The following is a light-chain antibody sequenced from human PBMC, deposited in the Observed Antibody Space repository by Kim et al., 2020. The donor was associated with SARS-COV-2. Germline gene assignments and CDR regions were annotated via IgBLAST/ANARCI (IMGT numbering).Light chain of an antibody. V-gene: IGLV3-19*01. CDR3: NSRGSNDSVL. CDR2: GKN. Sequence: VSWGQTGRTTCQGDSLRNYYATWHQQKPGQALVVVIYGKNNRPAVIPGRFAGSRSGDTASLTIAGTQAGDEADYCCNSRGSNDSVLFGGGTQLTVL. CDR1: SLRNYY. J-gene: IGLJ2*01.